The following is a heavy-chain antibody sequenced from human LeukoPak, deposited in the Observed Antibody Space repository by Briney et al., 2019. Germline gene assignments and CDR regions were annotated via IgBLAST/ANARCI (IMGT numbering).Heavy chain of an antibody. CDR1: GYTFTSFY. CDR2: INPNSGGT. V-gene: IGHV1-2*02. D-gene: IGHD3-16*02. CDR3: ARGEITSGGVIVVFDS. Sequence: ASVKVSCKASGYTFTSFYMHWVRQAPGQGLEWMGWINPNSGGTNYAQKFHGRVTMTRDTSISTAYMELSRLRSDDTAVYYCARGEITSGGVIVVFDSWGQGTLVTVSS. J-gene: IGHJ4*02.